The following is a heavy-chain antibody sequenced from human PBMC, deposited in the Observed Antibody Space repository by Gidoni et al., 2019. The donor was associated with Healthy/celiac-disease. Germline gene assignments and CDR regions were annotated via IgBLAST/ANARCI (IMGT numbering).Heavy chain of an antibody. J-gene: IGHJ4*02. D-gene: IGHD2-2*02. Sequence: EVQLVESGGGLVKPGGSLRLSCAASGFTFSSYSMTWVRQAPGKGLEWVSSISSSSSYIYYADSVKGRFTISRDNAKNSLYLQMNSLRAEDTAVYYCARDQRYCSSTSCYKGSKYYFDYWGQGTLVTVSS. CDR3: ARDQRYCSSTSCYKGSKYYFDY. CDR1: GFTFSSYS. CDR2: ISSSSSYI. V-gene: IGHV3-21*01.